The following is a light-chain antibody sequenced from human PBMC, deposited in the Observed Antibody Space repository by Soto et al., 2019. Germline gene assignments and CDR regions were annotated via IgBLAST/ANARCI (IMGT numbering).Light chain of an antibody. V-gene: IGLV1-44*01. CDR1: TSNIGSNS. CDR2: SNN. J-gene: IGLJ3*02. Sequence: QAVLTQPPSASGTPGQTVTIVCSGRTSNIGSNSVNWHQQLPGTAPKLLIYSNNQRPSGVPDRVSCSKSGTSASLAISGLQSDDEADYYCAVWDDSLNGLWVFGGGTKLTVL. CDR3: AVWDDSLNGLWV.